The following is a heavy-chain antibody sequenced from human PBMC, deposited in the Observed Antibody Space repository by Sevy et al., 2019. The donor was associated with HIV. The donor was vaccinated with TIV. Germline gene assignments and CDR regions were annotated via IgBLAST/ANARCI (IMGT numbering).Heavy chain of an antibody. CDR1: GFTFSSYD. D-gene: IGHD2-8*01. J-gene: IGHJ5*02. CDR2: ISSSGSSI. V-gene: IGHV3-48*03. CDR3: TRNGGAFDNGFDP. Sequence: GGSQRLSCTASGFTFSSYDMNWVRQAPGKGLEWVSKISSSGSSIYYADSVKGRFTISRDNAKNSPNLQMNSLRAEDTAVYYCTRNGGAFDNGFDPWGQGTLVTVSS.